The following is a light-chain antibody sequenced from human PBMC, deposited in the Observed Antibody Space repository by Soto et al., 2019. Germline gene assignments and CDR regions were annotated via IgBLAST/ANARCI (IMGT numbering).Light chain of an antibody. CDR1: SSDIGNYNL. CDR3: CSYAGSSTWV. J-gene: IGLJ3*02. V-gene: IGLV2-23*01. Sequence: QSALTQPASGSGSPGQSITISCTGTSSDIGNYNLVSWYQQHPGKAPNLIIYEGTKRPSGVSNRFSGSKSGNTASLTISGLQAEYEADYYCCSYAGSSTWVFGGGTKLTVL. CDR2: EGT.